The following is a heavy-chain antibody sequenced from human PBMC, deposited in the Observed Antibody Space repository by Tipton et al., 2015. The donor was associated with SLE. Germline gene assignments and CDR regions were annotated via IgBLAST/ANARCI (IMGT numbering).Heavy chain of an antibody. CDR2: VYYTGTT. D-gene: IGHD6-13*01. J-gene: IGHJ3*01. CDR1: GGSIRSSSCF. Sequence: TLSLTCNVSGGSIRSSSCFWGWIRQPPGKGLEWIGTVYYTGTTYYNPSLKSRLTTSVDTSKNQFSLQLESVTAADTAVYFCVPTGGSRKGSFDPWGPGTTVIVSS. V-gene: IGHV4-39*01. CDR3: VPTGGSRKGSFDP.